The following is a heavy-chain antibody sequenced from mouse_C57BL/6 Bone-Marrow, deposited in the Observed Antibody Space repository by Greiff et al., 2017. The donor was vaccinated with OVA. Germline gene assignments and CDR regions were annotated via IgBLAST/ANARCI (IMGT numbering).Heavy chain of an antibody. V-gene: IGHV1-64*01. J-gene: IGHJ2*01. CDR1: GYTFTSYW. D-gene: IGHD1-1*01. CDR3: ASEKSTVVASD. CDR2: IHPNSGST. Sequence: QVHVKQPGAELVKPGASVKLSCKASGYTFTSYWMHWVKQRPGQGLEWIGMIHPNSGSTNYNEKFKSKATLTVDKSSSTAYMQLSSLTSEDSAFYYCASEKSTVVASDWGQGTTLTVSS.